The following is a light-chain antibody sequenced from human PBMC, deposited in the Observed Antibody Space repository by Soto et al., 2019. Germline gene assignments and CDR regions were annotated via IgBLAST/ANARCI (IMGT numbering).Light chain of an antibody. CDR1: QSITNR. CDR3: QHYGGLWA. Sequence: DIPMTQSPSTLSASVGDRVTITCRASQSITNRLAWYQQKPGKAPKVLIYDASILESGVPSRFSGSGSGTEFILTISSLQPDDFATYSCQHYGGLWAFGQGTKVEIK. CDR2: DAS. V-gene: IGKV1-5*01. J-gene: IGKJ1*01.